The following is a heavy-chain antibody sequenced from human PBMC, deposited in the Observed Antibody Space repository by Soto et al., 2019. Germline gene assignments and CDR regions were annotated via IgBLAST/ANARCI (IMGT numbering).Heavy chain of an antibody. CDR1: GFTFSDYG. CDR3: AKEMYPRTLLDSSSPWGAY. D-gene: IGHD6-6*01. V-gene: IGHV3-30*18. J-gene: IGHJ4*02. CDR2: MSYAGTYK. Sequence: QVQLVESGGGVVQPGRSLRLSCAVSGFTFSDYGMHWVRQAPGKGLEWVAVMSYAGTYKYYADSVKGRFTISRDLTGNTLFLQMNSLRLEDTAVYFCAKEMYPRTLLDSSSPWGAYWGQGTLVTVTS.